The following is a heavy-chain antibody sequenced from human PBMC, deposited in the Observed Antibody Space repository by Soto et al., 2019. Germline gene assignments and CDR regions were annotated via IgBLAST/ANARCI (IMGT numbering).Heavy chain of an antibody. Sequence: SETLSLTCTVSGGSISSGGYYWSWIRQHPGKGLEWIGYIYYSGSTYYNQSLKSRVTISVDTSKNQFSLKLSSVTAADTAVYYCARVVVILDDAFDIWGQGTMVT. CDR1: GGSISSGGYY. CDR2: IYYSGST. V-gene: IGHV4-31*03. J-gene: IGHJ3*02. CDR3: ARVVVILDDAFDI. D-gene: IGHD3-22*01.